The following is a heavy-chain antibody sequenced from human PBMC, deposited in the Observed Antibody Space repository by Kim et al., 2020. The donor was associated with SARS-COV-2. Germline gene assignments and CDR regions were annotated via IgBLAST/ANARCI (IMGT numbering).Heavy chain of an antibody. CDR1: GFTFDDYA. D-gene: IGHD6-13*01. CDR2: ISWNSGSI. J-gene: IGHJ3*02. Sequence: GGSLRLSCAASGFTFDDYAMHWVRQAPGKGLEWVSGISWNSGSIGYADSVKGRFTISRDNAKNSLYLQMNSLRAEDTALYYCAKDRGGAAAIPFDAFDIWGQGTMVTVSS. V-gene: IGHV3-9*01. CDR3: AKDRGGAAAIPFDAFDI.